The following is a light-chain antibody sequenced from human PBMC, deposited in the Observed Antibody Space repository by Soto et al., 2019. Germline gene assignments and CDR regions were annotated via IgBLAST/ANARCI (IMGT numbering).Light chain of an antibody. CDR3: QAWDSSIVV. Sequence: SYELTQPPSVSVSPGQTASITCSGDKLGDKYACWYQQKPGQSPVVVIYQDRKRPSGIPERFSGSNSGNTATLTISGTQALDEADYYCQAWDSSIVVFGGGTKLTVL. CDR2: QDR. J-gene: IGLJ2*01. CDR1: KLGDKY. V-gene: IGLV3-1*01.